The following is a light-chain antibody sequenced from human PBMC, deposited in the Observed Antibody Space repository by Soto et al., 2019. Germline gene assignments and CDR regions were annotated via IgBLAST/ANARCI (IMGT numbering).Light chain of an antibody. Sequence: DIQMTQSPSSVSASIGDTVTITCRASQDISTLLAWYQQKPGKAPKLLIYDASNLETGVPSRFSGSGSGTDFTFTISSLQPEDFATYFCQQSNSSPPTFGGGTKVDIK. J-gene: IGKJ4*01. V-gene: IGKV1-12*01. CDR1: QDISTL. CDR3: QQSNSSPPT. CDR2: DAS.